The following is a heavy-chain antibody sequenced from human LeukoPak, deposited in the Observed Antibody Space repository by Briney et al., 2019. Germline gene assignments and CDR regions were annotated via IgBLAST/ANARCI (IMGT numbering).Heavy chain of an antibody. CDR3: ARVPGEWLLVWFDP. J-gene: IGHJ5*02. D-gene: IGHD3-3*01. V-gene: IGHV1-69*05. CDR2: IIPIFGTA. Sequence: ASVKVSCKASGGTVSRYPISWVRQAPGQGLEWMGGIIPIFGTANYAQKFQGRVTITTDESTSTAYMELSSLRSDDTAVYYCARVPGEWLLVWFDPWGQGTLVTVSS. CDR1: GGTVSRYP.